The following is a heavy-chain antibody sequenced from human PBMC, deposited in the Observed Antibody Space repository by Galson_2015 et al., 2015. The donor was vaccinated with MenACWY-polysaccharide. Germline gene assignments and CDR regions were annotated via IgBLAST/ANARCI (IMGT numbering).Heavy chain of an antibody. CDR1: GFTFSSYW. D-gene: IGHD3-10*01. Sequence: SLRLSCAASGFTFSSYWMTWVRQAPGKGLEWVANIKKDGSEKYYVDSVKGRFTISRDNSKNSLYLQMHSLRVEDTAVYYCVGPLGRGGTGAYGMDAWGQGTTVTVSS. J-gene: IGHJ6*02. V-gene: IGHV3-7*01. CDR2: IKKDGSEK. CDR3: VGPLGRGGTGAYGMDA.